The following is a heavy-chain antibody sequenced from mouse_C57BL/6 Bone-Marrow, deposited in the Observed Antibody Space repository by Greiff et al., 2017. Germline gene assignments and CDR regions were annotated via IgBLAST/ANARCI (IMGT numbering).Heavy chain of an antibody. CDR2: IYPRSGNT. V-gene: IGHV1-81*01. CDR3: ARYYYYGSKGYFDV. CDR1: GYTFTDYE. J-gene: IGHJ1*03. D-gene: IGHD1-1*01. Sequence: QVQLQQSGAELVRPGASVTLSCKASGYTFTDYEMHWVKQRTGQGLEWIGEIYPRSGNTYYNEKFKGKATLTADKSSSTAYMELRSLTSEDSAVYFCARYYYYGSKGYFDVWGTGTTVTVSS.